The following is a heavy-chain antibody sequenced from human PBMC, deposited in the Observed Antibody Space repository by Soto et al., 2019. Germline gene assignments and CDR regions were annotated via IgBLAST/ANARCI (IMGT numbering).Heavy chain of an antibody. Sequence: ESGGGVVQPGRSLRLSCAASGFNVSSYGMHWVRQAPGKGLEWVAVIWYDGSKKDYADSVKGRFTISRDNSKSTVYLQMNSLRAEDTAVYYCARDVGDWGQGTLVTVSS. CDR2: IWYDGSKK. J-gene: IGHJ4*02. CDR3: ARDVGD. V-gene: IGHV3-33*01. D-gene: IGHD3-16*01. CDR1: GFNVSSYG.